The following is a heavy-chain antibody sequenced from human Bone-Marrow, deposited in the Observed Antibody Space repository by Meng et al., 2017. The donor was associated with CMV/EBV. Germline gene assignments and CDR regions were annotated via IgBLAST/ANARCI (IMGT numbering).Heavy chain of an antibody. CDR2: ISSSGTYT. V-gene: IGHV3-21*01. Sequence: GGSLRLSCAASGFSFSSYRMNWVRQAPGKGLEWVSAISSSGTYTYYADSVKGRFTISRDNAKKSLYLQMNSLRAEDMSVYYCGRALVGGTGGTDVWGQGPTVTFAS. CDR1: GFSFSSYR. CDR3: GRALVGGTGGTDV. J-gene: IGHJ6*02. D-gene: IGHD1-26*01.